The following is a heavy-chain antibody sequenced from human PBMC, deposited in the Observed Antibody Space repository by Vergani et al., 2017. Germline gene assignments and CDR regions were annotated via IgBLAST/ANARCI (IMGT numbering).Heavy chain of an antibody. CDR3: ARAATIPPYGMDV. CDR1: GFTFCSYA. J-gene: IGHJ6*02. Sequence: EVQLLESGGGLVQPGGSLRLSCAASGFTFCSYAMSWVRQAPGKGLEWVSAISGSGGSTYYADSVKGRFTITRDNSKNALYLQMNSRRAEDTAVYYCARAATIPPYGMDVWGQGTTVTVSS. V-gene: IGHV3-23*01. CDR2: ISGSGGST. D-gene: IGHD5-24*01.